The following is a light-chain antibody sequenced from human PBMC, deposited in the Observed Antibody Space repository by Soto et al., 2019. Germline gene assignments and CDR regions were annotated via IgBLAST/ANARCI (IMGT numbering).Light chain of an antibody. Sequence: DTVLTQSPDSLAVSLGERATINCRSSQSVLDRSTNKNFLAWYQQKPGQPPKLLISWASTRQSGVPERFSGSGSETDFTLTISSLQAEDVAVYYCQQYLNAPFTFGPGTNVQIK. CDR3: QQYLNAPFT. J-gene: IGKJ3*01. V-gene: IGKV4-1*01. CDR1: QSVLDRSTNKNF. CDR2: WAS.